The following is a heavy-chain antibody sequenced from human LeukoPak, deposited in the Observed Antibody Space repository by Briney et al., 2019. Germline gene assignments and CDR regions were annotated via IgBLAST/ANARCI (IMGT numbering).Heavy chain of an antibody. CDR3: ARGGWHDYGDYVGGNFDY. D-gene: IGHD4-17*01. V-gene: IGHV1-18*01. Sequence: GASVKVSCKASGGTFSSYAISWVRQAPGQGLEWMRWISAYNGNTNYAQKLQGRVTMTTDTSTSTAYMELRSLRSDDTAVYYCARGGWHDYGDYVGGNFDYWGQGTLVTVSS. CDR2: ISAYNGNT. J-gene: IGHJ4*02. CDR1: GGTFSSYA.